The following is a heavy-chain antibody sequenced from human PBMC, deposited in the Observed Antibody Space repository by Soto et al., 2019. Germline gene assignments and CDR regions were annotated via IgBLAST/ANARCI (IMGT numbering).Heavy chain of an antibody. Sequence: ARRCILKTTGKGLEWVSGISGSGGSTDYADSVKGRFTISRDNSKNTLYLQMNSLRAEDTAVYYCAAGYRSGWTYFEFWRQGTPVTVTP. CDR2: ISGSGGST. CDR1: A. V-gene: IGHV3-23*01. D-gene: IGHD6-19*01. J-gene: IGHJ4*02. CDR3: AAGYRSGWTYFEF.